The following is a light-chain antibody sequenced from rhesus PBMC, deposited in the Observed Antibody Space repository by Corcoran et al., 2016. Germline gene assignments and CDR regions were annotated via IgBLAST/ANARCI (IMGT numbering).Light chain of an antibody. CDR3: QPYHNWPYR. CDR1: QSVSSS. V-gene: IGKV3-42*03. J-gene: IGKJ2*01. CDR2: GAS. Sequence: EIVLTQSPATLSLSPGERATLSCRASQSVSSSLAWYQQRPGQVPRRLIYGASTRAAGIPDRFSGSWSGTDFNRTIRSLEPEDFSVFYCQPYHNWPYRFGQGTTVDI.